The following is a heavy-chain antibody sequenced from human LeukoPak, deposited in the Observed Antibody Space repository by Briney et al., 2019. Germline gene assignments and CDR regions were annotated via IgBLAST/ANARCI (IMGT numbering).Heavy chain of an antibody. J-gene: IGHJ2*01. Sequence: PSETLSLTCTVSGGSISSYYWSWIRQPAGKGLEWIGRIYTSGSTNYNPSLKSRVTMSVDTSRNQFSLKLSSVTAADTAVYYCARDQADYDFWSGSSYWYFELWGRGTLVTVSS. V-gene: IGHV4-4*07. CDR2: IYTSGST. D-gene: IGHD3-3*01. CDR1: GGSISSYY. CDR3: ARDQADYDFWSGSSYWYFEL.